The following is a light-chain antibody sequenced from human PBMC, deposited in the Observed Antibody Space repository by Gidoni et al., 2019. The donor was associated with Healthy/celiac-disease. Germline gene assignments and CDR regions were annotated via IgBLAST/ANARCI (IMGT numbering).Light chain of an antibody. CDR3: QQYYSTPPT. CDR1: QSVLYSSNNKNY. V-gene: IGKV4-1*01. Sequence: DIVMTQSPDSLAVSLGERATINCKSSQSVLYSSNNKNYLAWYQQKPGQPPKLLIYWASTRETGVPDRLSGSGSGTDFTLTISSLQAEDVAVYYCQQYYSTPPTFGQXTKVEIK. CDR2: WAS. J-gene: IGKJ1*01.